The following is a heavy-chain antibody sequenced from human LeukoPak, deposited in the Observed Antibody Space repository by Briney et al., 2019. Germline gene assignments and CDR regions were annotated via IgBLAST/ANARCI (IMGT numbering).Heavy chain of an antibody. CDR1: GYTFTSYD. V-gene: IGHV1-8*03. Sequence: ASVKVSCKASGYTFTSYDINWVRQATGQGLEWMGWMNPNSGNTGYAQKFQGRVTITRNTSISTAYMELSSLRSEDTAVYYCARDQNEAAAGGDYWGQGTLVTVSS. CDR3: ARDQNEAAAGGDY. D-gene: IGHD6-13*01. CDR2: MNPNSGNT. J-gene: IGHJ4*02.